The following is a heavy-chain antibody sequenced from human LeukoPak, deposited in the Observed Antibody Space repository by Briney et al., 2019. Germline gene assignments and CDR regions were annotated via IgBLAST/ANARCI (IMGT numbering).Heavy chain of an antibody. V-gene: IGHV3-21*01. Sequence: GGSLRLSCAASGFTFSSYSMNWVRQAPGKGLEWFSSISSSSSYIYYADSVKGRFTISRDNAKNSLYLQMNSLRAEDTAVYYCARVDGVYSSGSDYWGQGTLVTVSS. CDR3: ARVDGVYSSGSDY. CDR2: ISSSSSYI. D-gene: IGHD6-19*01. CDR1: GFTFSSYS. J-gene: IGHJ4*02.